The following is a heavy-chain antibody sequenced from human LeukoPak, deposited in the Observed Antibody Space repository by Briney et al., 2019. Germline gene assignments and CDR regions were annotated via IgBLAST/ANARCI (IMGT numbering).Heavy chain of an antibody. J-gene: IGHJ4*02. D-gene: IGHD1-26*01. Sequence: GGSLRLSCAASGFTFSNAWMSWVRQAPGKGLEWVGRIEGKTDGGTTAYAAPVKGRFTISRDDSKSTLFLQMNSLKTEDTAVYYCTAPIVGTTRLDYWGQGTLVTVSS. CDR1: GFTFSNAW. V-gene: IGHV3-15*04. CDR2: IEGKTDGGTT. CDR3: TAPIVGTTRLDY.